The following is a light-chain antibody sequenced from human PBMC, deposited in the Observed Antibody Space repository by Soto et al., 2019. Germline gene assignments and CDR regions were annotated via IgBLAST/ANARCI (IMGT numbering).Light chain of an antibody. Sequence: EIVMTQSPATLSVSPGERATLSCRASQSVSSNLAWYQQKPGQAPRLLIYGASTRATGIPARFSGSGSGTEFTLTISSLQSEDVAVYYCQQYNNWQLTFGGGTKVEIK. CDR2: GAS. J-gene: IGKJ4*01. CDR3: QQYNNWQLT. V-gene: IGKV3-15*01. CDR1: QSVSSN.